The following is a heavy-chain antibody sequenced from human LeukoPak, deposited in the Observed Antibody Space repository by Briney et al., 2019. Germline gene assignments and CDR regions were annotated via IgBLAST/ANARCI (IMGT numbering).Heavy chain of an antibody. V-gene: IGHV3-21*01. CDR2: ISSGSIYI. Sequence: PGGSLRLSCAASGFTSSSYSMNWVRQAPGKGLEWVSFISSGSIYIYYADSVKGRFTISRDNAKNSLYLQMNSLRVEDTAVYYCASSSSGHDYWGQGTLVTVSS. J-gene: IGHJ4*02. CDR3: ASSSSGHDY. CDR1: GFTSSSYS. D-gene: IGHD6-19*01.